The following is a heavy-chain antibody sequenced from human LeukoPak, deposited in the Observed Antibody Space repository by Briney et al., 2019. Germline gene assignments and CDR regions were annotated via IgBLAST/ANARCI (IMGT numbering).Heavy chain of an antibody. J-gene: IGHJ4*02. D-gene: IGHD3-3*01. Sequence: GGSLRLSCAASGFTLSDYHMSWIRQARGKGLEWVSYISNTGSTIYYADSVKGRFTISRDNAKNSLYLQMNSLRAEDTAVYYCARDGYDFWSWGQGTLVTVSS. CDR2: ISNTGSTI. V-gene: IGHV3-11*04. CDR3: ARDGYDFWS. CDR1: GFTLSDYH.